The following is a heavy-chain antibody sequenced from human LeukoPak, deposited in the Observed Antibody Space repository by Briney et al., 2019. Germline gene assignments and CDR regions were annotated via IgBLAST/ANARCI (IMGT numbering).Heavy chain of an antibody. CDR2: IIPIFGTA. D-gene: IGHD3-10*01. CDR3: ARDPLYYGSGSSKSDLDD. CDR1: GGTFSSYA. V-gene: IGHV1-69*06. Sequence: ASVRVSCKASGGTFSSYAISWVRQAPGQGLEWMGGIIPIFGTANYAQRFQGRVTITADKSTSTAYMELSSLRSEDTAVYYCARDPLYYGSGSSKSDLDDWGQGTLVTVSS. J-gene: IGHJ4*02.